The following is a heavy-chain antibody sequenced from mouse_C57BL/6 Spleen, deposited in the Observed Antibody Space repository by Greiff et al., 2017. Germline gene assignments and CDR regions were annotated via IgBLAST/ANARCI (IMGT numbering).Heavy chain of an antibody. CDR1: GYTFTSYW. V-gene: IGHV1-64*01. Sequence: QVQLQQPGAELVKPGASVKLSCKASGYTFTSYWMHWVKQRPGQGLEWIGMIHPNSGSTNYHEQFKSKATLTVDNSSSTAYMQLSSLTSVDSAVYYCARDEGLRRHSSMDYWGQGTSVTVSS. CDR3: ARDEGLRRHSSMDY. D-gene: IGHD2-4*01. J-gene: IGHJ4*01. CDR2: IHPNSGST.